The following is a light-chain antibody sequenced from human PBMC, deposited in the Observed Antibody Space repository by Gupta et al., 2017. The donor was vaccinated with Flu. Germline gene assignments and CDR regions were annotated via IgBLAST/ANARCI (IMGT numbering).Light chain of an antibody. CDR2: DVS. V-gene: IGLV2-11*01. CDR3: CADAGSVYV. J-gene: IGLJ1*01. Sequence: QSALTQPRSVSGSPGQSVTISFTGTSSDVGGYNYVSWYQQHPGKAPKLMIYDVSNRPSGARVPFSGSTSGNTASLTIAGRQAEDEDDYYCCADAGSVYVFGTGTKVTVL. CDR1: SSDVGGYNY.